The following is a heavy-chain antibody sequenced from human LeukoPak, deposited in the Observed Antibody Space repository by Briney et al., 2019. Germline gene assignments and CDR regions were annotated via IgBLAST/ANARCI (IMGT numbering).Heavy chain of an antibody. CDR2: IRSKTNNYAT. D-gene: IGHD4-17*01. CDR3: TSGLSVLRSNNTPVDY. J-gene: IGHJ4*02. CDR1: GFTFSGSA. Sequence: GGSLRLSCAASGFTFSGSAMHWVRQASGKGLEWVGRIRSKTNNYATAYAASVKGRFIISRDDSMNTAYLQMNSLKTEDTAVYYCTSGLSVLRSNNTPVDYWGQGTLVTVSS. V-gene: IGHV3-73*01.